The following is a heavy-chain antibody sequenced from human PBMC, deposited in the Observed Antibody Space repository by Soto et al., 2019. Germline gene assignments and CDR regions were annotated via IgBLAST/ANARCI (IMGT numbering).Heavy chain of an antibody. D-gene: IGHD1-26*01. V-gene: IGHV3-7*01. J-gene: IGHJ4*02. CDR2: IKEDGSQK. Sequence: EVQLVESGGGLVQPGWSLRLSCAASGFRFSMYWMSWVRQAPGKGLEWVANIKEDGSQKYYVDSVKGRFTISRDNAKKSLYLKKTSLRAQDTAVYYCARHQVGDRVTGYWGQGTLVTVSS. CDR1: GFRFSMYW. CDR3: ARHQVGDRVTGY.